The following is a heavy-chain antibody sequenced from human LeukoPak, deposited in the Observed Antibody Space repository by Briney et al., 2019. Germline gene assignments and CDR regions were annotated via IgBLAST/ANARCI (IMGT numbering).Heavy chain of an antibody. D-gene: IGHD2-2*01. J-gene: IGHJ6*02. V-gene: IGHV3-30-3*01. Sequence: GGSLRLSCAASGFTFSSYAMHWVRQAPGKGVGWVAVISYDGSNKYYADSVKGRFTISRDNSKNTLYLQMNSLRAEDTAVYYCARVVVGVYCSSTSCYIPTSYSYGMDVWGQGTTVTVSS. CDR3: ARVVVGVYCSSTSCYIPTSYSYGMDV. CDR2: ISYDGSNK. CDR1: GFTFSSYA.